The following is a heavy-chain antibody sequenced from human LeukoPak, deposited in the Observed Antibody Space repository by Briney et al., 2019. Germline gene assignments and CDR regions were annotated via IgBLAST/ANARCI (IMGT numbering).Heavy chain of an antibody. CDR3: ARDYGSGSYYTDY. D-gene: IGHD3-10*01. Sequence: GGSLRLSCAASGFTVSSNHMSWVRQAPGKGLEWVALIHSGGSTYYADSVKGRFTISRDNSKNTMYLQMNSLRAEDTAVYYCARDYGSGSYYTDYWGQGTLVTVSS. V-gene: IGHV3-53*01. CDR2: IHSGGST. CDR1: GFTVSSNH. J-gene: IGHJ4*02.